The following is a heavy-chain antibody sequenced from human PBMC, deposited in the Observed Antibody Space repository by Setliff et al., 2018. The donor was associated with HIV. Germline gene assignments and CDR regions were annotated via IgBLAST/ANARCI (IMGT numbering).Heavy chain of an antibody. CDR2: IYYSGST. CDR3: ARTYSSSWYSSHLWVDY. V-gene: IGHV4-34*01. J-gene: IGHJ4*02. CDR1: GGSFSGYY. D-gene: IGHD6-13*01. Sequence: SETLSLTCAVYGGSFSGYYWSWIRQPPGKGLEWIGSIYYSGSTYYNPSLKSRVTISVDTSKNQFSLKLSSVTAADTAVYYCARTYSSSWYSSHLWVDYWGQGTLVTVSS.